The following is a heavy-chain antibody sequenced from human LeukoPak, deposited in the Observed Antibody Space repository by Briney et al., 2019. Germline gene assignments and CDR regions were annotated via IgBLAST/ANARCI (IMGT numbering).Heavy chain of an antibody. D-gene: IGHD3-10*01. CDR3: ARRTMVRGVTLPFDY. Sequence: ASVKVSCKASGYTFTGYYMHWVRQAPGQGLEWMGWVNPNSGGTNYAQKFQGRVTMTRDTSISTAYMELSRLGSDDTAVYYCARRTMVRGVTLPFDYWGQGTLVTVSS. J-gene: IGHJ4*02. CDR2: VNPNSGGT. V-gene: IGHV1-2*02. CDR1: GYTFTGYY.